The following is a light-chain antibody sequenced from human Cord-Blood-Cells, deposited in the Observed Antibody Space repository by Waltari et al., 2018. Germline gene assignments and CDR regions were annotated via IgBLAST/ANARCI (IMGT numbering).Light chain of an antibody. V-gene: IGKV3-11*01. CDR1: TSDSSY. CDR3: QQRSNWLT. Sequence: SVLTQSLATQSLSSGERATLACRASTSDSSYLAWYQQKPGQAPRLLIYDACNRATGIPARCSGSGSGTYFTLTISSLEPEDFAVYYCQQRSNWLTFGGGTKVEIK. CDR2: DAC. J-gene: IGKJ4*01.